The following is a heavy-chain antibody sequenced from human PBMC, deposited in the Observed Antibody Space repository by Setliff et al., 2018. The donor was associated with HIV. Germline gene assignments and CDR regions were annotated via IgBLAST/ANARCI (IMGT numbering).Heavy chain of an antibody. V-gene: IGHV3-23*01. Sequence: PGGSLRLSCAASGFTFSSFAMTWVRQAPGKGLEWVSTITTSGDSTYYPASVKGRFTISRDNAKNTLFLQMDSLRAEDTAVYYCAKRADYFGSVSHLDPWGQGTLVTVSS. CDR1: GFTFSSFA. CDR2: ITTSGDST. J-gene: IGHJ5*02. D-gene: IGHD3-10*01. CDR3: AKRADYFGSVSHLDP.